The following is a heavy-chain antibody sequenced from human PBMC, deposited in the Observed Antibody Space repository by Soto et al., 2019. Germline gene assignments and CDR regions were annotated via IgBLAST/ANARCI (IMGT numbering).Heavy chain of an antibody. J-gene: IGHJ4*02. Sequence: PSETLSLAXTVSSGSIGSGGSDWRWLSQHGGKGSELIGYIYFSGSTYYNPSLKSRVTISRDTSKNQFSLRLSSVTAADTAMYYCARGGYSDDSSAYSEVYYFDYWGQGPLVTVSS. CDR2: IYFSGST. CDR1: SGSIGSGGSD. V-gene: IGHV4-31*02. D-gene: IGHD3-22*01. CDR3: ARGGYSDDSSAYSEVYYFDY.